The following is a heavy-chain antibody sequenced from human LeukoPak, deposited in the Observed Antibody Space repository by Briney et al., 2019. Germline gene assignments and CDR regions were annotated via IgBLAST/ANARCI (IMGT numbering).Heavy chain of an antibody. J-gene: IGHJ4*02. Sequence: GGSLRLSCAASGFTFSSYWMSWVRQAPGKGLEWVANIKQDGSEKYYVDSVKGRFTISRDNAKNSLYLQMNSLRAEDTAVYYCASSGRSGYTFGDYWGQGTLVTVSS. CDR2: IKQDGSEK. CDR3: ASSGRSGYTFGDY. D-gene: IGHD1-26*01. V-gene: IGHV3-7*01. CDR1: GFTFSSYW.